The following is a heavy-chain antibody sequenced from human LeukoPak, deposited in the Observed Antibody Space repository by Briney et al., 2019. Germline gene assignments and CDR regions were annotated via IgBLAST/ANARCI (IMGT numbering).Heavy chain of an antibody. CDR1: GGSFTGNY. Sequence: SETLSLTCAVYGGSFTGNYWRWIRQPPGKGLEWIGEINPSGSTKYNPSLKSRVTMSVDASTNQFFLRLTSVTAADTAVYYCARLSRDYYYMDVWGKGTTVTVSS. V-gene: IGHV4-34*01. J-gene: IGHJ6*03. CDR3: ARLSRDYYYMDV. CDR2: INPSGST.